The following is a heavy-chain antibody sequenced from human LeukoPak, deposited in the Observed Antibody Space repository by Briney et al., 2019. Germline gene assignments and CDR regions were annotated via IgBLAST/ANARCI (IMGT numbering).Heavy chain of an antibody. J-gene: IGHJ6*02. Sequence: SETLSLTCTVSGGSISSGDYSWSWIRQPPGKGLEWIGFIYYNGTTYYHPSLKSRITISLDTSKNHFSLKLRSVTAADTAVYYCATGPYGMDVWGQGTTVTVSS. CDR1: GGSISSGDYS. V-gene: IGHV4-30-4*01. CDR2: IYYNGTT. D-gene: IGHD1-1*01. CDR3: ATGPYGMDV.